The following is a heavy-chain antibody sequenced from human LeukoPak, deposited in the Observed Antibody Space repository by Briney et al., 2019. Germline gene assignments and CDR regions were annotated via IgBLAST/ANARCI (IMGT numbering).Heavy chain of an antibody. CDR2: ISSSGSTI. D-gene: IGHD5-12*01. CDR1: GLSVSTSY. J-gene: IGHJ4*02. Sequence: GGSLRLSCAVSGLSVSTSYMTWVRQAPGKGLEWVSYISSSGSTIYYADSVKGRFTISRDNAKNSLYLQMNSLRAEDTAVYYCARDRSGYDFLGIPKEYYFDYWGQGTLVTVSS. CDR3: ARDRSGYDFLGIPKEYYFDY. V-gene: IGHV3-11*01.